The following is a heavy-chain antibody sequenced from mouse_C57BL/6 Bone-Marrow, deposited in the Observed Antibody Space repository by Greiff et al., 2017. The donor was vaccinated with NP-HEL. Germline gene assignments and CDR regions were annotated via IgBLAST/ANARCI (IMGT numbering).Heavy chain of an antibody. CDR2: ISRGSSTI. J-gene: IGHJ2*01. CDR3: ARKYYFDY. Sequence: VQLKESGGGLVKPGGSLKLSCAASGFTFSDYGMHWVRQAPEKGLEWVAYISRGSSTIYYADTVKGRFTISRDNAKNTLFLQMTSLRSEDTAMYYCARKYYFDYWGQGTTLTVSS. CDR1: GFTFSDYG. V-gene: IGHV5-17*01.